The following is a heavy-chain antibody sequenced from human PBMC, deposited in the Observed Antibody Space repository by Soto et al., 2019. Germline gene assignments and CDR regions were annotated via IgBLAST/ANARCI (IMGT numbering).Heavy chain of an antibody. V-gene: IGHV4-59*01. CDR3: ARSRDGYNLNPIDQ. CDR1: TGSSDSFY. CDR2: FFYTGST. Sequence: QVQLQVSGPGLVKPSATLSLSCTVSTGSSDSFYWSWIRQPPGKGLEWLGYFFYTGSTNHNPSLQGRVTISLDMSSSQFSLSLTSVTAADTAMYYCARSRDGYNLNPIDQWGQGLLVTVSS. J-gene: IGHJ4*02. D-gene: IGHD5-12*01.